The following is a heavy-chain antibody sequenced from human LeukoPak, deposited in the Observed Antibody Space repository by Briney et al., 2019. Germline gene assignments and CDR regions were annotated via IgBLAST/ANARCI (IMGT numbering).Heavy chain of an antibody. Sequence: SETLPLTCTVSGGSISSYYWSWIRQPPGKGLEWIGSIHYSGSTTYNPSLKSPVTISVDTSKNQFSLKLSSVTAADTAVYYCARRLGSSSTGFDYWGQGTLVTVSS. CDR3: ARRLGSSSTGFDY. CDR1: GGSISSYY. J-gene: IGHJ4*02. D-gene: IGHD2-2*01. V-gene: IGHV4-59*08. CDR2: IHYSGST.